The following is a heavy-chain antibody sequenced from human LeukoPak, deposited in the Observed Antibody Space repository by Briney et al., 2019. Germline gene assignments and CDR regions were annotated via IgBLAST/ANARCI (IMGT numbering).Heavy chain of an antibody. CDR2: IYYSGST. CDR3: ARGYYFDY. CDR1: GGSISSSSYY. J-gene: IGHJ4*02. V-gene: IGHV4-61*01. Sequence: SETLSLTCTVSGGSISSSSYYWSWIRQPPGKGLEWIGYIYYSGSTNYNPSLKSRVTISVDTSKNQFSLKLSSVTAADTAVYYCARGYYFDYWGQGTLVTVSS.